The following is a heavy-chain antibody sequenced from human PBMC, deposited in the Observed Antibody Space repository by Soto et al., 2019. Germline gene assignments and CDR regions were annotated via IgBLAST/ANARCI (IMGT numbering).Heavy chain of an antibody. V-gene: IGHV4-30-2*01. D-gene: IGHD2-15*01. CDR2: IYHSGST. Sequence: QLQLQESGSGLVKPSQTLSLTCAVSGGSISSGGYSWSWIRQPPGKGLEWIGYIYHSGSTYYNPSLXSXVXIXXDRSKNQFSLKLSSVTAAETAVYYCARGEVVALGYWGQGTLVTVSS. J-gene: IGHJ4*02. CDR1: GGSISSGGYS. CDR3: ARGEVVALGY.